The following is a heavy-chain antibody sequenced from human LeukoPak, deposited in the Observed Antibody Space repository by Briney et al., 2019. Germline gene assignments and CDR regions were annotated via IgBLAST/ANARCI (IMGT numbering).Heavy chain of an antibody. D-gene: IGHD1-1*01. CDR2: INSDGSST. CDR1: GFTFSSYW. Sequence: GGSLRLSCAVSGFTFSSYWMHWVRQAPGKGLVWVSRINSDGSSTSYADSVKGRFTISRDNAKNTLYPQMNSLRAEDTAVYYCARDPGFLLEAFDIWGQGTMVTVSS. V-gene: IGHV3-74*01. CDR3: ARDPGFLLEAFDI. J-gene: IGHJ3*02.